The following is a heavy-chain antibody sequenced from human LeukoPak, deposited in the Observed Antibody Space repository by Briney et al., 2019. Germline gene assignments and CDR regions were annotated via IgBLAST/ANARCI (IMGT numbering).Heavy chain of an antibody. CDR1: GYTFTGYY. Sequence: ASVKVSCKASGYTFTGYYMHWVRQAPGQGLERMGWINPNSGGTNYAQKFQGRVTMTRDTSISTAYMELSRLRSDDTAVYYCARVEDDYGDYYYGMDVWGQGTTVTVSS. J-gene: IGHJ6*02. CDR3: ARVEDDYGDYYYGMDV. CDR2: INPNSGGT. V-gene: IGHV1-2*02. D-gene: IGHD4-17*01.